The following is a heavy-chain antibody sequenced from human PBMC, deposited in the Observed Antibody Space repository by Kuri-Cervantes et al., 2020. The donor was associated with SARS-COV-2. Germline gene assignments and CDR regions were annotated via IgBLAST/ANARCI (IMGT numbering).Heavy chain of an antibody. D-gene: IGHD5-18*01. CDR3: AREAAMATGDYYYYMDV. V-gene: IGHV1-2*02. Sequence: ASVKVSCKASEYNFSGYYLHWVRQAPGQGLEWMGWINPNSGGTNYAQKFQGRVTMTRDTSISTAYMELSRLRSDDTAVYYCAREAAMATGDYYYYMDVWGKGTTVTVSS. CDR1: EYNFSGYY. CDR2: INPNSGGT. J-gene: IGHJ6*03.